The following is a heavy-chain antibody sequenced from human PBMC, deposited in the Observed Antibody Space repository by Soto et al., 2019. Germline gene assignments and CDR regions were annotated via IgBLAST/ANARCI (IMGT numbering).Heavy chain of an antibody. Sequence: SETLSLTCVVYGGSFSGYYWSWIRQPPGKGLEWIGEINHSGSTNYNPSLKSRVTISVDTSKNQFSLKLSSVTAADTAVYYCASSYSSSPSSSRNWFDPWGQGTLVTVSS. CDR3: ASSYSSSPSSSRNWFDP. CDR2: INHSGST. D-gene: IGHD6-6*01. V-gene: IGHV4-34*01. CDR1: GGSFSGYY. J-gene: IGHJ5*02.